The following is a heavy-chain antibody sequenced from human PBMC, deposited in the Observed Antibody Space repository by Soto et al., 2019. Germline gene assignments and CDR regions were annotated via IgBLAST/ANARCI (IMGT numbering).Heavy chain of an antibody. CDR2: INHSGST. CDR1: GGSFSGYY. V-gene: IGHV4-34*01. Sequence: KPSDTLSLTCAVYGGSFSGYYWSWIRQPPGKGLEWIGEINHSGSTNYNPSLKSRVTISVDTSKNQFSLKLSSVTAADTAVYYCARVPRQLTTNYDFWSGSRRGWFDPWGQGTLVTVSS. CDR3: ARVPRQLTTNYDFWSGSRRGWFDP. D-gene: IGHD3-3*01. J-gene: IGHJ5*02.